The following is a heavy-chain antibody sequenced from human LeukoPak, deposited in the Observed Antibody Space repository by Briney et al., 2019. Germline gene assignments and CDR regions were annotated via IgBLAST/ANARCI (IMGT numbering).Heavy chain of an antibody. CDR2: IIPIFGTA. Sequence: ASVKVSCKASGGTFSSYAISWVRQAPGQGLEWMGGIIPIFGTANYAQKFQGRVTITADKSTSTAYMELSSLRSEDTAVYYCALSYGYYYFDYWGQGTLVTVSS. D-gene: IGHD5-18*01. J-gene: IGHJ4*02. CDR1: GGTFSSYA. V-gene: IGHV1-69*06. CDR3: ALSYGYYYFDY.